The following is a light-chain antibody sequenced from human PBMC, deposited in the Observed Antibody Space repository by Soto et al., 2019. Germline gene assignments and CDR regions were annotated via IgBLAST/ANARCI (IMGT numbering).Light chain of an antibody. V-gene: IGKV1-39*01. CDR1: QSISSY. CDR2: AAS. J-gene: IGKJ3*01. Sequence: DIQMTQSPSSLSASVGDRVTITCRASQSISSYLNWYQQKPGKAPKLVISAASSLQSGVPSRFSGSGSWTDFTLTISSLQPEDFATYYCQQSYSTPFTFGPGTKVDIK. CDR3: QQSYSTPFT.